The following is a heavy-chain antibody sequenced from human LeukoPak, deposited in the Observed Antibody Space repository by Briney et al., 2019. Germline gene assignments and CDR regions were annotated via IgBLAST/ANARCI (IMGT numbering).Heavy chain of an antibody. CDR3: ARGHYYDSSGYYGY. Sequence: SVKVSCKASGGTFSSYAISWVRQAPGQGLEWMGGIIPIFGTANYAQKFQGRVTITTDESTSTAYMELSSLRSEDTAVYYWARGHYYDSSGYYGYWGQGTLVTVSP. CDR2: IIPIFGTA. J-gene: IGHJ4*02. D-gene: IGHD3-22*01. V-gene: IGHV1-69*05. CDR1: GGTFSSYA.